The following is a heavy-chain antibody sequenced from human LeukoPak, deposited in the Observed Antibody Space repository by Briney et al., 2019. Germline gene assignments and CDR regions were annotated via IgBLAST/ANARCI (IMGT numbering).Heavy chain of an antibody. CDR2: ISGSGGTT. Sequence: GGSLRLSCAASGFTFSSYAMTWARQAPGQGLEWVSAISGSGGTTYYADSVRGRFTISRDNSKNTLDLQMNSLRAEDTALYYCAKGLINDWSALEYWGQGTLVTVSS. J-gene: IGHJ4*02. CDR3: AKGLINDWSALEY. CDR1: GFTFSSYA. D-gene: IGHD3-9*01. V-gene: IGHV3-23*01.